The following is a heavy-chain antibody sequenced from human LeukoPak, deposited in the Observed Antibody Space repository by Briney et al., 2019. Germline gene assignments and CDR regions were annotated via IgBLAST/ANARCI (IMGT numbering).Heavy chain of an antibody. Sequence: GGSLRLSCAASGFTFTNTYITWVRQAPGKGLEWIGQIKSQTDGGTADYAAPVKGRFTISRDDSKNTVFLHMSSLKASDTAMYYCARRLHPTRGAFDIWGQGTMVTVSS. D-gene: IGHD4-11*01. CDR1: GFTFTNTY. J-gene: IGHJ3*02. CDR3: ARRLHPTRGAFDI. CDR2: IKSQTDGGTA. V-gene: IGHV3-15*01.